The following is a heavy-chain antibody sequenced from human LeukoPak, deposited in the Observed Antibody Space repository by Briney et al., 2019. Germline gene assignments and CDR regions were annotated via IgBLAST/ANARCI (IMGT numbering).Heavy chain of an antibody. D-gene: IGHD6-13*01. CDR2: IYHSGTT. J-gene: IGHJ4*02. CDR1: AYSISSGYY. Sequence: SETLSLTCAVSAYSISSGYYWGWIRQPPGKGLERIGSIYHSGTTYYNPSLKNRVTISVDTSKNQFSLKLSSVTAADTAVYYCARDLAAAGPFDYWGQGTLVTVSS. V-gene: IGHV4-38-2*02. CDR3: ARDLAAAGPFDY.